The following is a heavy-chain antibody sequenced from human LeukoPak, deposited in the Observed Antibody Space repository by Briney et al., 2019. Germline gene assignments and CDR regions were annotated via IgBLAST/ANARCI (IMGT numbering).Heavy chain of an antibody. CDR1: GGSFSGYY. CDR2: INDSGST. CDR3: ARVIDYDISGYYLGY. Sequence: SSETLSLTCAVYGGSFSGYYWSWIRQPPGKGLEWIGEINDSGSTSCSPSLKSRVSISVDTSKNQFSLKLSSVTAADTAVYYCARVIDYDISGYYLGYWGQGTWVTVSS. D-gene: IGHD3-22*01. V-gene: IGHV4-34*01. J-gene: IGHJ4*02.